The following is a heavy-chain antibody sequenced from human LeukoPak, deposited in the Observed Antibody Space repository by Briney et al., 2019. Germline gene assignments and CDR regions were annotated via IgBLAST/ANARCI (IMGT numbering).Heavy chain of an antibody. Sequence: GGSLRLSCAASGFTVGSNYMSWVRQAPGKGLEWVSALYPGGTTYYADSVMGRFTISRDNSKNTLYLQINSLRADDTAVYYCASTRGSRYFDYWGQGTLVTVSS. V-gene: IGHV3-53*01. CDR3: ASTRGSRYFDY. D-gene: IGHD1-14*01. CDR2: LYPGGTT. J-gene: IGHJ4*02. CDR1: GFTVGSNY.